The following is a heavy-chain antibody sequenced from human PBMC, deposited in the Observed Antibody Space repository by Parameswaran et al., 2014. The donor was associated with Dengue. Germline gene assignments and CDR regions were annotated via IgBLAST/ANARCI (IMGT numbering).Heavy chain of an antibody. D-gene: IGHD4-17*01. Sequence: VRQAPGKGLEWVANIKQDGSEKYYVDSVKGRFTISRDNAKNSLYLQMNSLRAEDTAVYYCARDTVYGDYGEWYFDYWGQGTLVTVSS. CDR3: ARDTVYGDYGEWYFDY. CDR2: IKQDGSEK. J-gene: IGHJ4*02. V-gene: IGHV3-7*01.